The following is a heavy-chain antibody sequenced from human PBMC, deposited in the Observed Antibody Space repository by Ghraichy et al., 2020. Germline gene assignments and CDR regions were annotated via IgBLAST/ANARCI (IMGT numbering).Heavy chain of an antibody. V-gene: IGHV4-59*01. CDR3: ATAGGLLGTIDAFDI. Sequence: SETLSLTCTVSGGSISSYYWSWIRQPPGKGLEWIGYIYYSGSTNYNPSLKSRATISVDTSKNQFSLKLSSVTAADTAVYYCATAGGLLGTIDAFDIWGQGTMVTVAS. J-gene: IGHJ3*02. D-gene: IGHD7-27*01. CDR2: IYYSGST. CDR1: GGSISSYY.